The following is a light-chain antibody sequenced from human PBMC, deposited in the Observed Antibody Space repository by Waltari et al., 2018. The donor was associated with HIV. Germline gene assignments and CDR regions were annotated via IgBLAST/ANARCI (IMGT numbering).Light chain of an antibody. Sequence: QSALTQPASVSGSPGQSINISCTGTSSDVGGYNLFSWYQQHPGKAPKLMIYEVSKRPSGVSNRFSGSKSGNTASLTISGLQAEDEADYYCCAYAGSTTYVIFGGGTKLTVL. J-gene: IGLJ2*01. CDR2: EVS. CDR1: SSDVGGYNL. V-gene: IGLV2-23*02. CDR3: CAYAGSTTYVI.